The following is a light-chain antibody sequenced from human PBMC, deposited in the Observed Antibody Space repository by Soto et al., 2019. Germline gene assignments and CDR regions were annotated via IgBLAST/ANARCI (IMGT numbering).Light chain of an antibody. CDR1: QSVSRY. Sequence: EIVLTQSPATLSLSPGERATLSCRASQSVSRYLAWYQQKPGQAPRLLIYAASSRATGIPDRFSGRGSGTDFTLSISRLESEDFAVYYCQQYGGSPYTFGQGTKVDI. CDR2: AAS. V-gene: IGKV3-20*01. CDR3: QQYGGSPYT. J-gene: IGKJ2*01.